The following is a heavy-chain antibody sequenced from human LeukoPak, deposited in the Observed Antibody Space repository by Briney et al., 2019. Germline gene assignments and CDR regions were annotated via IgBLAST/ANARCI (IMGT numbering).Heavy chain of an antibody. CDR3: ARCGAAVTTHFSH. CDR2: ISASDGTT. J-gene: IGHJ4*02. Sequence: ASVKVSCKAAGYSFSLYGITWARQAPGQGLEYLGWISASDGTTNYAQKVQDRVTLTTDTSTSTAYLELRSLRSEDTAVYYCARCGAAVTTHFSHWGQGTLVTVSS. V-gene: IGHV1-18*01. D-gene: IGHD4-17*01. CDR1: GYSFSLYG.